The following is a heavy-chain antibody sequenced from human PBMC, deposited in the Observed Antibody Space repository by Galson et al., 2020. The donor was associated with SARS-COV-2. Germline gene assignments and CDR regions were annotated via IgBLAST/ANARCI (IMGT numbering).Heavy chain of an antibody. D-gene: IGHD3-10*01. J-gene: IGHJ4*02. CDR2: IQTSGTT. CDR1: SGSINRGSYY. Sequence: SETLSLTCTVSSGSINRGSYYWSWIRQPAGRGLEWIGYIQTSGTTAYNPSLKSRVTITLDTSENQFSLKLTSVTAADTAVYYCARDLDNSWWFGYWGQGTLVTVAS. CDR3: ARDLDNSWWFGY. V-gene: IGHV4-61*09.